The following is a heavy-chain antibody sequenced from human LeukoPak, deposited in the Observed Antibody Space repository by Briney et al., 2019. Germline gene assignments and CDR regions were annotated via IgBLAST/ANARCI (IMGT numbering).Heavy chain of an antibody. D-gene: IGHD3-22*01. J-gene: IGHJ4*02. CDR2: INPNSGGT. Sequence: ASVKVSCKASGYTFTGYYMHWVRQAPGQGLEWMGRINPNSGGTNYAQKFQGRVTMTRDTSISTAYMELGRLRSDDTAVYYCATYYCDSSGYSLPGYWGQGTLVTVSS. CDR3: ATYYCDSSGYSLPGY. CDR1: GYTFTGYY. V-gene: IGHV1-2*06.